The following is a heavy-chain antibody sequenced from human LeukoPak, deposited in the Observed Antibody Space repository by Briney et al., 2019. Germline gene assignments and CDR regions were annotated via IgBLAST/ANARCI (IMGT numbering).Heavy chain of an antibody. Sequence: SVKVSCKASGGTCSSYTISWVRQAPGQGLEWMGRIIPILGIANYAQKFQGRVTITADKSTSTAYMELSSLRSEDTAVYYCARDISYDYGDYEVSYFQHWGQGTLVTVSS. V-gene: IGHV1-69*04. J-gene: IGHJ1*01. CDR2: IIPILGIA. CDR1: GGTCSSYT. D-gene: IGHD4-17*01. CDR3: ARDISYDYGDYEVSYFQH.